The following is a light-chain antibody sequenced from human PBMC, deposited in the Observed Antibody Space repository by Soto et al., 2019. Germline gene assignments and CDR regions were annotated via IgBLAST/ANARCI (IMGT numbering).Light chain of an antibody. CDR3: QAWGSGTVG. J-gene: IGLJ2*01. CDR2: QDT. V-gene: IGLV3-1*01. CDR1: KLGDTY. Sequence: SYELTQPPSVSVSPGQTARITCSGDKLGDTYVSWYQQKAGQSPVLAIYQDTKRPSGIRERFSGSNSGNTATLTISGTQTMDEADYYCQAWGSGTVGFGGGTKLTVL.